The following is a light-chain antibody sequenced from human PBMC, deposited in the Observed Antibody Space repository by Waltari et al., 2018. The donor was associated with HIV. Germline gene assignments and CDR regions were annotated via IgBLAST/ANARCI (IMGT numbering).Light chain of an antibody. J-gene: IGLJ2*01. Sequence: SYVLTQPPSVSVAPGQTARITCGGNKIAAPKSVHWYRLNTGQATVVVIYDDRDRPSGIPDRFSGSSSGDTATLTISRAEAGDEADYYCQVWDGRGDPVIFGGGTKLAVV. V-gene: IGLV3-21*02. CDR3: QVWDGRGDPVI. CDR1: KIAAPKS. CDR2: DDR.